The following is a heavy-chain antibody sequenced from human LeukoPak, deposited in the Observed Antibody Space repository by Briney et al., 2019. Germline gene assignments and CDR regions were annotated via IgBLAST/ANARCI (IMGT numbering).Heavy chain of an antibody. CDR2: IYHTGSA. V-gene: IGHV4-38-2*02. CDR3: ARDPRWLTPDCTSTSCYENYFAP. CDR1: GYSISSGYQ. J-gene: IGHJ5*02. D-gene: IGHD2-2*01. Sequence: SETLSLTCVVSGYSISSGYQWAWIRQSPGKGLEWIGSIYHTGSAHYNPSLQSRVTISVDTSNNQFSLRLNSVTAADTAIYYCARDPRWLTPDCTSTSCYENYFAPWGQGTLVTVSS.